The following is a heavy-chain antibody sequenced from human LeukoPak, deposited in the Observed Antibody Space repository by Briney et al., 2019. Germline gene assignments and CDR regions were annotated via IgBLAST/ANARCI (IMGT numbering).Heavy chain of an antibody. J-gene: IGHJ6*02. V-gene: IGHV3-74*01. CDR2: INSDGSST. D-gene: IGHD4-11*01. CDR1: GFTFSSYW. CDR3: ARGTTVAHYYYYGMDV. Sequence: GGSLRLSCAASGFTFSSYWMRWVRQAPGKGLVWVSRINSDGSSTSYADSVKGRFTISRDNAKNTLYLQMNSLRAEDTAVYYCARGTTVAHYYYYGMDVWGQGTTVTVSS.